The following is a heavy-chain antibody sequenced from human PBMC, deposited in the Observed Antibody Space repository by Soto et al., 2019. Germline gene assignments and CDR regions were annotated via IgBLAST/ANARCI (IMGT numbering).Heavy chain of an antibody. V-gene: IGHV3-64D*08. D-gene: IGHD4-4*01. CDR2: VSSNGGST. CDR3: VKDLGNNYYYGMYV. J-gene: IGHJ6*02. Sequence: GGSLRLSCSASGFTFSSYAMHWVRQAPGKGLEYVSLVSSNGGSTYNADSVKGRFTISRDNSKNTLYLQMSSLRSEDTAVYFCVKDLGNNYYYGMYVWDQQTTFTISS. CDR1: GFTFSSYA.